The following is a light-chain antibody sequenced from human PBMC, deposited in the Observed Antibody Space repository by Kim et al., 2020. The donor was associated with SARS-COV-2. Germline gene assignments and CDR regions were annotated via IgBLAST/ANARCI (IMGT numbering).Light chain of an antibody. CDR3: QQRSNWGFT. J-gene: IGKJ3*01. CDR2: DAA. V-gene: IGKV3-11*01. CDR1: QSVSSY. Sequence: LAPGGRATLSCRASQSVSSYLAWYQQKPGQAPRLLIYDAANRAAGIPARFSGSGSGTDFTLTISSREPEDFAVYYCQQRSNWGFTFGPGTKVDIK.